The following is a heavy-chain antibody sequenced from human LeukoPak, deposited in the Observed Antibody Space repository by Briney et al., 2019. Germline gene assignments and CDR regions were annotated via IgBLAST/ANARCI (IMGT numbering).Heavy chain of an antibody. V-gene: IGHV3-33*01. J-gene: IGHJ6*02. CDR1: GFTFSSYG. CDR3: ARAQDPFFRYGMDV. Sequence: GGSLRLSCAASGFTFSSYGMHWVRQAPGKGLEWVAVIWYDGSNKYYADSVKGRFTISRDNSKNTLYRQMNSLRAEDTAVYYCARAQDPFFRYGMDVWGQGTTVTVSS. D-gene: IGHD2/OR15-2a*01. CDR2: IWYDGSNK.